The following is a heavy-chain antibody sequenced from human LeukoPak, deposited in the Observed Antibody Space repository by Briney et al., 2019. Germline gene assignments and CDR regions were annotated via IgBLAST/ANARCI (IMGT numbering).Heavy chain of an antibody. CDR3: ASSSAQWLSEPFDY. V-gene: IGHV4-39*01. CDR2: IYDSGST. J-gene: IGHJ4*02. Sequence: SETLSLTCTVSGGSIRSSYYYWGWIRQPPGKGLEWIGSIYDSGSTYYNPSLKSRVTISVDTSKNQFSLKLNSVTAADTAVYYCASSSAQWLSEPFDYWGQGTLVTVSS. D-gene: IGHD6-19*01. CDR1: GGSIRSSYYY.